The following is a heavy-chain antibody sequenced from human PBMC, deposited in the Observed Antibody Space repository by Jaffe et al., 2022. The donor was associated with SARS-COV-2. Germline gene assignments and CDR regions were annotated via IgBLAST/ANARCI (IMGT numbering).Heavy chain of an antibody. CDR1: GFTFSSFW. V-gene: IGHV3-74*01. J-gene: IGHJ4*02. D-gene: IGHD3-10*01. CDR2: INNDGSST. CDR3: ARTWSWFGLIDY. Sequence: EVQLVESGGGLVQPGGSLRLSCAASGFTFSSFWMHWVRQAPGMGLVWVSRINNDGSSTSYADSVKGRFTISRDNAKNTLYLQMNSLRAEDTAVYYCARTWSWFGLIDYWGQGTLVTVSS.